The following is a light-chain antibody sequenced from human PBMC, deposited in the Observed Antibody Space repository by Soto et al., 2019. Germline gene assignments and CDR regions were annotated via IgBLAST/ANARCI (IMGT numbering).Light chain of an antibody. CDR3: AAWDDSLNGVV. J-gene: IGLJ2*01. CDR2: YDD. CDR1: SSNIGNNA. Sequence: QSVLTQPPSVSAAPRQRVTISCSGSSSNIGNNAVNWYQQLPGKAPKLLIFYDDLLPAGVSDRFSGSKSGTSASLAISGLQSEDEADYYCAAWDDSLNGVVFGGGTPLTVL. V-gene: IGLV1-36*01.